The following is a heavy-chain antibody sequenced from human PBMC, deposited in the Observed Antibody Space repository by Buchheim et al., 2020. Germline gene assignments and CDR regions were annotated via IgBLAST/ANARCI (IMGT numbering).Heavy chain of an antibody. J-gene: IGHJ3*02. CDR1: GFTFSSYA. CDR3: AKDLIDRRVTAIPFGYAFDI. CDR2: ISGSCGST. D-gene: IGHD2-21*02. Sequence: EVQLLESGGGLVQPGGSLRLSCAASGFTFSSYAMSWVRQAPGKGLEWVSAISGSCGSTYYADSVKGQFTISRDNSKNTLYLQMNSLRAEDTTVYYCAKDLIDRRVTAIPFGYAFDIWGQGT. V-gene: IGHV3-23*01.